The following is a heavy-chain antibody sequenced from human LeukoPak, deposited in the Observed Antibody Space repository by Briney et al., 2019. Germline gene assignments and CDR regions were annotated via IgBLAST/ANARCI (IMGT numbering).Heavy chain of an antibody. D-gene: IGHD6-6*01. CDR2: IKSKTDGGTT. J-gene: IGHJ4*02. CDR1: GFTFSNAW. CDR3: TTDVRTGDSSSSGYGY. V-gene: IGHV3-15*01. Sequence: GGSLRLSCAASGFTFSNAWMSWVRQAPGKGLEWVGRIKSKTDGGTTDYAAPVKGRFTISRDDSKNTLHLQMNSLKTEDTAVYYCTTDVRTGDSSSSGYGYWGQGTLVTVSS.